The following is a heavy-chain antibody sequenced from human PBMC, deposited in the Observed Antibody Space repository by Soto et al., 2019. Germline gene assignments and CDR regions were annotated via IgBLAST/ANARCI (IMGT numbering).Heavy chain of an antibody. D-gene: IGHD3-3*01. V-gene: IGHV1-69*01. J-gene: IGHJ5*02. CDR3: ASVYDFWRGGGWFDP. CDR2: IIPIFGTA. Sequence: QVQLVQSGAEVKKPGSSVKVSCKASGGTFSSYAISWVRQAPGQGLEWMGGIIPIFGTANYAQKFRGRVTITADESTSTAYMELSSLGSEYTAVYYCASVYDFWRGGGWFDPWGQGTLVTVSS. CDR1: GGTFSSYA.